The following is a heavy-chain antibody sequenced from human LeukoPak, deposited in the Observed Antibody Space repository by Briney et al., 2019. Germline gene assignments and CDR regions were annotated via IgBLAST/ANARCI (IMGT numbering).Heavy chain of an antibody. CDR1: GGSISSGDYY. Sequence: PSETLSLTCTVSGGSISSGDYYWSWIRQPPGKGLEWIGYIYTSGSTNYNPSLKSRVTISVDTSKNQFSLKLSSVTAADTAVYYCARQTVKGPSYYMDVWSKGTTVAVSS. CDR3: ARQTVKGPSYYMDV. CDR2: IYTSGST. J-gene: IGHJ6*03. D-gene: IGHD4-11*01. V-gene: IGHV4-61*08.